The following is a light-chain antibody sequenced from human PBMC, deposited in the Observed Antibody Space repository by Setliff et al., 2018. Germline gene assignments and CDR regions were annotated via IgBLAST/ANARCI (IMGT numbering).Light chain of an antibody. CDR3: NAYTSGSTYV. V-gene: IGLV2-14*01. J-gene: IGLJ1*01. CDR2: DVS. Sequence: QSALTQPASVSGSPGQSITISCTGTSSDVGGYNYVSWYQQHPGKAPKLMIYDVSNRPSGVSNRFSGSKSGNTASLTISGLQTEDEADYYCNAYTSGSTYVFGTGTKV. CDR1: SSDVGGYNY.